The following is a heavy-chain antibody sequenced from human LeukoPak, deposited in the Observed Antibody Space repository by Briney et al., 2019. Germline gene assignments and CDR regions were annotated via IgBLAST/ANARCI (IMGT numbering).Heavy chain of an antibody. CDR2: VYHSGST. Sequence: SETLSLTCAVSGGSISSSYWWSWVRQPLGKGLEWIGEVYHSGSTNYSPSLKSRVTLSVDKSKNQFSLRLSSVTAADTAVYYCAGAYCGGDCYSGRTFDIWGQGTMVTVSS. CDR1: GGSISSSYW. J-gene: IGHJ3*02. CDR3: AGAYCGGDCYSGRTFDI. V-gene: IGHV4-4*02. D-gene: IGHD2-21*02.